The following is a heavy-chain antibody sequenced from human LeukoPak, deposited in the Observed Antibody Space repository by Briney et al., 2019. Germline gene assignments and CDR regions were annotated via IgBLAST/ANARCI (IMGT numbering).Heavy chain of an antibody. V-gene: IGHV1-69*04. J-gene: IGHJ5*02. Sequence: SVKVSCKASGGTFSSYAISWVRQAPGQGLEWMGRIIPILGIANYAQKFQGRVTITADKSTSTAYMELSSLRSEDTAVYYCARDRPDIVVVVAATTANWFDPWGQGTLVTVSS. CDR3: ARDRPDIVVVVAATTANWFDP. CDR1: GGTFSSYA. D-gene: IGHD2-15*01. CDR2: IIPILGIA.